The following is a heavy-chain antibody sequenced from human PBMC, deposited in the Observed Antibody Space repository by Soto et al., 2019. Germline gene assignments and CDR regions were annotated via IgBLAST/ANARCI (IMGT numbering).Heavy chain of an antibody. V-gene: IGHV5-51*01. Sequence: GESLKISCKGSGYSFTSYWIGWVRQMPGKGLEWMGIIYPGDSDTRYSPSFQGQVTISADKSISTAYLQWSSLKASDTAMYYCARAPYCSGGSCYSFHDAFDIWGQGTMVTVSS. J-gene: IGHJ3*02. CDR1: GYSFTSYW. CDR3: ARAPYCSGGSCYSFHDAFDI. D-gene: IGHD2-15*01. CDR2: IYPGDSDT.